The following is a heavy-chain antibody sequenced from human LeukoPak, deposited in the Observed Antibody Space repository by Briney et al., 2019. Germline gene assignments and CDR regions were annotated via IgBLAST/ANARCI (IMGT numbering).Heavy chain of an antibody. Sequence: GRSLRLSCAASGFTFRSYGMHWVRQAPGKGLEWVAVIWYDGSNKYYADSVKGRFTISRDNSKDTLYLQMNSLRAEDTAVYYCARDGSGSYYFDYWGQGTLVTVSS. CDR3: ARDGSGSYYFDY. D-gene: IGHD1-26*01. J-gene: IGHJ4*02. CDR2: IWYDGSNK. V-gene: IGHV3-33*01. CDR1: GFTFRSYG.